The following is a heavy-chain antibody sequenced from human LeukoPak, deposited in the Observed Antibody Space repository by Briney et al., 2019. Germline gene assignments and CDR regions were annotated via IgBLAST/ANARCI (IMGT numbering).Heavy chain of an antibody. CDR3: ARGGDIVGATRSAFDI. V-gene: IGHV3-53*01. Sequence: GGSLRLSCAASGFTFSSFEMNWVRQAPGEGLEWVSVIYSGGSTYYADSVKGRFTISRDSSKNTLYLQMKSLRAEDTAVYYCARGGDIVGATRSAFDIWGQGTMVTVSS. J-gene: IGHJ3*02. D-gene: IGHD1-26*01. CDR1: GFTFSSFE. CDR2: IYSGGST.